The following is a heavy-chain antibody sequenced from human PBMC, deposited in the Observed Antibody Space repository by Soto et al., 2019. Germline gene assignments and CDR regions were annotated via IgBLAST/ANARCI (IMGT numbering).Heavy chain of an antibody. CDR3: AIFGVVNFYGMDV. Sequence: SLRLSCAASGFTFSSYAMHWVRQAPGKGLEWVAVISYDGSNKYYADSVKGRFTISRDNSKNTLYLQMNSLRAEDTAVYYCAIFGVVNFYGMDVWCQGTTVTVSS. J-gene: IGHJ6*02. CDR2: ISYDGSNK. D-gene: IGHD3-3*01. CDR1: GFTFSSYA. V-gene: IGHV3-30-3*01.